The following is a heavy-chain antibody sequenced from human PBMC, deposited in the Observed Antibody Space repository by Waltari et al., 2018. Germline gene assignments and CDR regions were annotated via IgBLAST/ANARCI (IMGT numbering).Heavy chain of an antibody. CDR1: GFTFKTYW. Sequence: EVQLVESGGGLVQPGGSLRLSCAASGFTFKTYWRKWIRQAPGKGLEWVANINPDGSQKFYVDSVKGRFTVSRDNAQNSLYLQMNNLRAEDTAVYYCTTLARGESGDYWGQGTLVTVSS. J-gene: IGHJ4*02. CDR3: TTLARGESGDY. D-gene: IGHD3-10*01. V-gene: IGHV3-7*01. CDR2: INPDGSQK.